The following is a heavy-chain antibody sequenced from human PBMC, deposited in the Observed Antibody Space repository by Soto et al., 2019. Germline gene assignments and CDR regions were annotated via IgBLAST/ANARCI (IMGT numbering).Heavy chain of an antibody. V-gene: IGHV1-69*04. D-gene: IGHD1-26*01. CDR1: GGTFSSYT. CDR2: IIPILGIA. J-gene: IGHJ5*02. CDR3: ARDGALRLGGGSYYWFDP. Sequence: SVKVSCKASGGTFSSYTISWVRQAPGQGLEWMGRIIPILGIANCAQKFQGRVTITADKSTSTAYMELSSLRSEDTAVYYCARDGALRLGGGSYYWFDPWGQGTLVTVSS.